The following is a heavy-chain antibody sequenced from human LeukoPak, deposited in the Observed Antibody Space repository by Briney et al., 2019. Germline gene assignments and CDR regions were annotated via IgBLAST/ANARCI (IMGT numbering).Heavy chain of an antibody. CDR2: IYYSGST. Sequence: KASETLSLTCTVSGGSISSSSYYWGWIRQPPGKGLERIGSIYYSGSTYYNPSLKSRVTISVDTSKNQFSLKLSSVTAADTAVYYCARRIVGATAVDYWGQGTLVTVSS. J-gene: IGHJ4*02. CDR1: GGSISSSSYY. V-gene: IGHV4-39*01. CDR3: ARRIVGATAVDY. D-gene: IGHD1-26*01.